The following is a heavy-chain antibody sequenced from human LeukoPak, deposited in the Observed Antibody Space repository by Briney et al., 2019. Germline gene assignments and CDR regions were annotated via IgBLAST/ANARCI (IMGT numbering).Heavy chain of an antibody. Sequence: SVKVSCKASGGTFSSYAISWVRQAPGQGLEWMGGIIPIFGTANYAQKFQGRVTITADESTSTAYMELSSLRSEDTAVYYCARHVPYYYDSSGYWEGYGMDVWDQGTTVTVSS. D-gene: IGHD3-22*01. CDR1: GGTFSSYA. CDR2: IIPIFGTA. CDR3: ARHVPYYYDSSGYWEGYGMDV. V-gene: IGHV1-69*13. J-gene: IGHJ6*02.